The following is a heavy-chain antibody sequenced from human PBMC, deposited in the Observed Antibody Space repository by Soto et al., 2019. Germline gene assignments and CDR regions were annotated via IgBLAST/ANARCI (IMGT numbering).Heavy chain of an antibody. J-gene: IGHJ6*02. Sequence: QVQLVQSGAEVKKPGASVKVSCKASGYTFTSYGISWVRQAPGQGLEWMGWISAFNGNTNYAQKLQGRVTMTTDTTTSTAYMELRSLRSDDTAVYYCAGGAILWFGALDYYYGMDVWGQGTTVTVSS. CDR1: GYTFTSYG. CDR3: AGGAILWFGALDYYYGMDV. V-gene: IGHV1-18*04. CDR2: ISAFNGNT. D-gene: IGHD3-10*01.